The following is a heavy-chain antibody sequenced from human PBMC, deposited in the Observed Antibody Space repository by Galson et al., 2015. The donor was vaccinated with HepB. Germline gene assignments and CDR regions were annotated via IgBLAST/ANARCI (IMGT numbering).Heavy chain of an antibody. Sequence: SLRLSCAASGFTFSSYGMHWVRQAPGKGLEWVAVISYDGSNTYYADSVKGRFTISRDNSKNTLYLQMNSLRAEDTAVYYCARENLLWSGQDYPFDYWGQGTLVTVSS. D-gene: IGHD3-3*01. CDR1: GFTFSSYG. CDR2: ISYDGSNT. J-gene: IGHJ4*02. CDR3: ARENLLWSGQDYPFDY. V-gene: IGHV3-30*03.